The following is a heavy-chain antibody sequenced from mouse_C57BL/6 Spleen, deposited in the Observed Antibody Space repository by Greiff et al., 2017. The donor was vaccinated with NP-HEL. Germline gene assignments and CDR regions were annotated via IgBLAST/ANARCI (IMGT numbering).Heavy chain of an antibody. CDR1: GYTFTSYW. D-gene: IGHD2-3*01. V-gene: IGHV1-69*01. CDR3: ARKGDGYPSWFAY. Sequence: QVQLKQPGAELVMPGASVKLSCKASGYTFTSYWMHWVKQRPGQGLEWIGEIDPSDSYTNYNQKFKGKSTLTVDKSSSTAYMQLSSLTSEDSAVYYCARKGDGYPSWFAYWGQGTLVTVSA. CDR2: IDPSDSYT. J-gene: IGHJ3*01.